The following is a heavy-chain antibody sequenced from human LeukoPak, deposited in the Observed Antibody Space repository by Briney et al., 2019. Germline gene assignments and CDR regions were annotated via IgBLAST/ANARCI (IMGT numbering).Heavy chain of an antibody. CDR2: ISYDGSNK. J-gene: IGHJ4*02. D-gene: IGHD6-13*01. Sequence: GRSLRLSCAASGFTFTSYAMHWVRQAPGKGLEWVAVISYDGSNKYYADSVKGRFTISRDNSKNTLYLQMNSLRAEDTAVYYCARAYSSSWYHYWGQGTLVTVSS. CDR3: ARAYSSSWYHY. V-gene: IGHV3-30*04. CDR1: GFTFTSYA.